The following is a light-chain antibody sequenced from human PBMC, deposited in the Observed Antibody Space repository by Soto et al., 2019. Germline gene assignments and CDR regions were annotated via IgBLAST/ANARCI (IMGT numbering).Light chain of an antibody. CDR2: DAS. Sequence: DIQMTQAPSTLSASVGDRVTITFRASQNIDDWLAWYQQKPGKAPKFLIYDASTLTSGVPSRFSGSRSGTEFTLTISSLQPDDFATYYCQQYSSHRTFGQGTKVDI. CDR3: QQYSSHRT. J-gene: IGKJ1*01. V-gene: IGKV1-5*01. CDR1: QNIDDW.